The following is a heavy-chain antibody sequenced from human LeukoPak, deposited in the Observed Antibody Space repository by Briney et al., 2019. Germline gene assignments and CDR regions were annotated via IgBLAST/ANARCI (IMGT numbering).Heavy chain of an antibody. J-gene: IGHJ4*02. CDR1: GYSFTSYW. Sequence: GESLKISCKGSGYSFTSYWISWVRQMPGKGLEWMGIIYPGDSDTRYSPSFQGQVTISADKSISTAYLQWSSLKASDTAMYYCARRVVGATRGPYYFDYWGQGTLVTVSS. D-gene: IGHD1-26*01. CDR2: IYPGDSDT. V-gene: IGHV5-51*01. CDR3: ARRVVGATRGPYYFDY.